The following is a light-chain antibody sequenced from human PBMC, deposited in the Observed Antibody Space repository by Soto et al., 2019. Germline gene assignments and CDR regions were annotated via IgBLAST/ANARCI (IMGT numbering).Light chain of an antibody. CDR1: SSDIGGYDF. J-gene: IGLJ2*01. CDR2: DVT. Sequence: QSVLTQPPSASGSPGQSVTISCTGSSSDIGGYDFVSWYQQHPDKAPKIMIYDVTKRPSGVPDRFSGSKSGNTASLTVSGLQAEDEADYYCSSYAGSNTLAFGGGTKLTVL. CDR3: SSYAGSNTLA. V-gene: IGLV2-8*01.